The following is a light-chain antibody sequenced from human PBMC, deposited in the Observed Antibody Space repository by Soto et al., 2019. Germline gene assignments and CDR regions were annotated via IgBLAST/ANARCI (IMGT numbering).Light chain of an antibody. CDR1: SSDFGVSNY. V-gene: IGLV2-14*03. CDR3: ISDTRNALSV. CDR2: DVN. Sequence: QSVLTQPAAVSGSPGQSITVSCSGISSDFGVSNYVSWYQQHPGKAPRLIIFDVNNRPAGVSPRCSGSKSGDTASLTISGRQTEDEAHYYCISDTRNALSVFGHGTKVTVL. J-gene: IGLJ6*01.